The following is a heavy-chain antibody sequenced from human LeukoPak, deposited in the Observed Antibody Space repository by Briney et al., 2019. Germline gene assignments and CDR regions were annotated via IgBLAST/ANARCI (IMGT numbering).Heavy chain of an antibody. D-gene: IGHD3-10*01. CDR1: GTSITRDY. CDR2: ISYSGST. J-gene: IGHJ3*02. CDR3: ARHRRVRGVMSAGGAFDI. V-gene: IGHV4-59*08. Sequence: SETLSLTCTVSGTSITRDYWTWIRQPPGKGLEWVGYISYSGSTNYNPSLKSRVTISVDTSKNQFSLKLSSVTAADTAVYYCARHRRVRGVMSAGGAFDIWGQGTMVTVSS.